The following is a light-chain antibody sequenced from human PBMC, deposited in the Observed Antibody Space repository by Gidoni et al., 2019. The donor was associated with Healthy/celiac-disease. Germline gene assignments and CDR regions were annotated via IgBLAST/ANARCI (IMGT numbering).Light chain of an antibody. CDR2: AAS. Sequence: DIQMTQSPSSLSASVGDRVTLTCRASQSISSYLNWYQQKPGKAPKLLIYAASSLQSGVPSRFSGSGSGTDFTLTISSLQPEDFATYYCQQSYSTPRRTFXGXTKVEIK. V-gene: IGKV1-39*01. CDR1: QSISSY. J-gene: IGKJ4*01. CDR3: QQSYSTPRRT.